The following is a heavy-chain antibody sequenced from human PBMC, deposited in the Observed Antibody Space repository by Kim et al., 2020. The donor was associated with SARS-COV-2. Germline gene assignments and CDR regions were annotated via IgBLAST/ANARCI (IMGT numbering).Heavy chain of an antibody. V-gene: IGHV4-61*02. CDR1: GGSISSGSYY. D-gene: IGHD3-22*01. CDR3: ARGPDYDSSGYYYD. J-gene: IGHJ4*02. CDR2: IYTSGST. Sequence: SETLSLTCTVSGGSISSGSYYWSWIRQPAGKGLEWIGRIYTSGSTNYNPSLKSRVTISVDTSKNQFSLKLSSVTAADTAVYYCARGPDYDSSGYYYDWGQGTLVTVSS.